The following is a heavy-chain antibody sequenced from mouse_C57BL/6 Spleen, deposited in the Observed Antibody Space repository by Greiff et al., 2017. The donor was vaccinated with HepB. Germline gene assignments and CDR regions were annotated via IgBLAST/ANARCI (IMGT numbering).Heavy chain of an antibody. Sequence: VQLQQSGPELVKPGASVKISCKASGYSFTDYNMNWVKQSNGKSLEWIGVINPNYGTTSYNQKFKGKATLTVDQSSSTAYMQLNSLTSEDSAVYYCERGAGPNSRPWFAYWGQGTLVTVSA. D-gene: IGHD3-1*01. V-gene: IGHV1-39*01. CDR2: INPNYGTT. CDR3: ERGAGPNSRPWFAY. J-gene: IGHJ3*01. CDR1: GYSFTDYN.